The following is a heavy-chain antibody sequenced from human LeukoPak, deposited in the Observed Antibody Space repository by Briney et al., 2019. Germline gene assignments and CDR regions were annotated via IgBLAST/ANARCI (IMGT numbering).Heavy chain of an antibody. Sequence: KPSETLSLTCTVSGGSISSYYWSWIRQPAAKGLEWIGRIYTSGSTNYNPSLKSRVTMSVDTSKNQFSLKLSSVTAADTAVYYCARGGYYDSSGTLWYFDLWGRGTLVTVSS. CDR3: ARGGYYDSSGTLWYFDL. J-gene: IGHJ2*01. CDR2: IYTSGST. D-gene: IGHD3-22*01. V-gene: IGHV4-4*07. CDR1: GGSISSYY.